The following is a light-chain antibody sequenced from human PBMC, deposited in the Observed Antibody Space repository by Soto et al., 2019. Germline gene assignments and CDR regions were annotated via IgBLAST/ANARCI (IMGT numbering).Light chain of an antibody. Sequence: EIVLTQSPGTLSLSPGERATLSCRASQSVSSSYLAWYQQKPGQAPRLLIYGASSRATGIPDRFSGSGSGTDFTLTISRLEPEDFAVYYCQQDGSSTRALTFGGGTKVEIK. V-gene: IGKV3-20*01. J-gene: IGKJ4*01. CDR3: QQDGSSTRALT. CDR2: GAS. CDR1: QSVSSSY.